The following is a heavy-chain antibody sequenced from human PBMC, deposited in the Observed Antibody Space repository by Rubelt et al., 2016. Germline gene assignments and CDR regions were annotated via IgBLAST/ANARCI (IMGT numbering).Heavy chain of an antibody. J-gene: IGHJ3*02. V-gene: IGHV3-48*04. Sequence: EVQLVESGGGLVQPGGSLILSCAASGFTFSSYSMNWVRQAPVKGLECVSYISSSSSTIYYAHSVKVRFPISRANAKNSLDVEMNSLGAGDKAVYYWARGGLGDAFDIWGQGTMVTVSS. CDR3: ARGGLGDAFDI. D-gene: IGHD3-16*01. CDR1: GFTFSSYS. CDR2: ISSSSSTI.